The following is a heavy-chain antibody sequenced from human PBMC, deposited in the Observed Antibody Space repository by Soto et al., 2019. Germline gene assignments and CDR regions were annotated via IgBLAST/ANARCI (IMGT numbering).Heavy chain of an antibody. CDR2: ISSSSSTI. CDR3: AREFPPHCSGGSCYLYFDY. D-gene: IGHD2-15*01. Sequence: EVQLVESGGGLVQPGGSLRLSCAASGFTFSSYSMNWVRQAPGKGLEWFSYISSSSSTIYYADSVKGRFTISRDNAKNSLYLQMNSLRDEDTAVYYCAREFPPHCSGGSCYLYFDYWGQGTLVTVSS. CDR1: GFTFSSYS. J-gene: IGHJ4*02. V-gene: IGHV3-48*02.